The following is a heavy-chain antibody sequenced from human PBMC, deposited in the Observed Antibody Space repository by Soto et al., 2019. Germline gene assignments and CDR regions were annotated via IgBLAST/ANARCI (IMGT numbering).Heavy chain of an antibody. D-gene: IGHD3-22*01. J-gene: IGHJ5*02. CDR1: GFSFTSGVG. Sequence: QITLKESGPTLVKPTQTLTLTCTFSGFSFTSGVGVGWIRQPPGKALECLALIYWDDDKRYSPSLKSRLTITKDTSKNQVVHRMTNMDPVDTATYYCAHSSYYYNWFDPWGQGTLVTVSS. CDR2: IYWDDDK. CDR3: AHSSYYYNWFDP. V-gene: IGHV2-5*02.